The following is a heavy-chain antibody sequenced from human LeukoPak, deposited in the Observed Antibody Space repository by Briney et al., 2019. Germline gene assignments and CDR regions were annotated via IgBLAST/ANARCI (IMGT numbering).Heavy chain of an antibody. Sequence: ASVKVSCKASGYTFTSYDIHWMRQATGQGLEWMGWMNPNSGNTGYAQKFQGRVTITRNTSISTAYMELSSLRSEDTAVYYCAKTYGSSGNDAFDMWGQGTMVTVSS. CDR2: MNPNSGNT. J-gene: IGHJ3*02. CDR3: AKTYGSSGNDAFDM. CDR1: GYTFTSYD. V-gene: IGHV1-8*02. D-gene: IGHD3-22*01.